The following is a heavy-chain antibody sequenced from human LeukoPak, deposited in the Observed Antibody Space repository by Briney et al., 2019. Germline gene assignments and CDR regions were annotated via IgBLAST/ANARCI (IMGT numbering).Heavy chain of an antibody. V-gene: IGHV4-34*01. CDR1: GESFSGYY. D-gene: IGHD2-21*02. CDR3: ASGDIYCGSDCFIDY. CDR2: INHSGST. Sequence: PSETLSLTRAVYGESFSGYYWSWLRQPPGKGLECIGEINHSGSTNYNPSLKSRVTISVDTSKNQFSLRLSPVTAADTAVYYCASGDIYCGSDCFIDYWGQGTLVTVSS. J-gene: IGHJ4*02.